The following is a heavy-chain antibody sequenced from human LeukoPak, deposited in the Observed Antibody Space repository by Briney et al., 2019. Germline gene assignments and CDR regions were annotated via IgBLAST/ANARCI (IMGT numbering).Heavy chain of an antibody. CDR3: AELGITMIGGV. V-gene: IGHV3-20*04. CDR1: GFTFSSYE. D-gene: IGHD3-10*02. CDR2: INWNGGST. J-gene: IGHJ6*04. Sequence: GGSLRLSCAASGFTFSSYEMNWVRQAPGKGLEWVSGINWNGGSTGYADSVKGRFTISRDNAKNSLYLQMNSLRAEDTAVYYCAELGITMIGGVWGKGTTVTISS.